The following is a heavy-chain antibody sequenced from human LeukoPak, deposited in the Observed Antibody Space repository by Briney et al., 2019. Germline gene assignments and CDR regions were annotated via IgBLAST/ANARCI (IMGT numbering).Heavy chain of an antibody. D-gene: IGHD2-8*01. CDR3: ASAPNGDFFDY. J-gene: IGHJ4*02. Sequence: KSSETLSLTCTVSAGSISHYYWSWLRQAPGKALEWIGYIYYSGRTNYNPSLKSRVTISEGTSTNQFTLKLSSVTTADTAIYYCASAPNGDFFDYWGQGTLVTVSS. CDR1: AGSISHYY. V-gene: IGHV4-59*01. CDR2: IYYSGRT.